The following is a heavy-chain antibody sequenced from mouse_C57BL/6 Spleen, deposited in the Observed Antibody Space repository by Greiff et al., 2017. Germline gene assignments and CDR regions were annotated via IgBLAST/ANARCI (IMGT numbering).Heavy chain of an antibody. D-gene: IGHD2-5*01. CDR3: ARYRSNYKAMDY. Sequence: EVQGVESGGGLVQPGGSLSLSCAASGFTFTDYYMSWVRQPPGKALEWLGFIRNKANGYTTEYSEAVKGRFTISRDDSQSILSLQMNALRAEDSATYYCARYRSNYKAMDYWGQGTSVTVSS. V-gene: IGHV7-3*01. CDR1: GFTFTDYY. J-gene: IGHJ4*01. CDR2: IRNKANGYTT.